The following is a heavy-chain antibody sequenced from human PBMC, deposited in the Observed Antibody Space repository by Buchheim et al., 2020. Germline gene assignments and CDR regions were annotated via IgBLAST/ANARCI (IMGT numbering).Heavy chain of an antibody. V-gene: IGHV1-46*01. J-gene: IGHJ4*02. Sequence: QVHLVQSGAEVKKPGARVTVSCTASGYTFTSYHVHWVRQAPGQGLGWLGIINPGGDSASYAQKFQGRLTMTRDTSTSTVYMELSSLRSEDTAVYYCARDECRASACYSRAYYYFDFWGQGTL. CDR3: ARDECRASACYSRAYYYFDF. CDR1: GYTFTSYH. CDR2: INPGGDSA. D-gene: IGHD2/OR15-2a*01.